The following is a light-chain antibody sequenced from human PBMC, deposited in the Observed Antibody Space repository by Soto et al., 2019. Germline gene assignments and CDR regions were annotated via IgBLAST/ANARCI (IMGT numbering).Light chain of an antibody. J-gene: IGLJ1*01. CDR1: SSDVGAYNS. V-gene: IGLV2-23*01. Sequence: QSALAQPASVSGSPGQSVTISCTGTSSDVGAYNSVSWYQQHPDKAPQLMIYKGTQRPSGVSNRVSGSTSGNAASLTISGLQAGDEADYFCCSSAPESTYVFGTGTQLTVL. CDR3: CSSAPESTYV. CDR2: KGT.